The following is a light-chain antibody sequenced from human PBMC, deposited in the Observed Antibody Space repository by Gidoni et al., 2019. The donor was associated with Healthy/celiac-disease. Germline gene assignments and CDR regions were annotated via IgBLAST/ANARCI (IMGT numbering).Light chain of an antibody. J-gene: IGLJ2*01. CDR2: GYT. CDR3: NCLDSSGYHLV. Sequence: SSELTQDPSVSVALGQTVRITCQGDSLRNYFASWYQQKPGQAPLLVLYGYTNRPSGIPDRFSGSSSGNTASLLISGAQAEDEGDFYCNCLDSSGYHLVFGGGTRLTVL. CDR1: SLRNYF. V-gene: IGLV3-19*01.